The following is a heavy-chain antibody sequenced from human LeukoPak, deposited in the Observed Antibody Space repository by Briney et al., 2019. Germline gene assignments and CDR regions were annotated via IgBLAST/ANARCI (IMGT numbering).Heavy chain of an antibody. D-gene: IGHD3-16*01. CDR3: ARLALDGGNYFDY. Sequence: GESLKISCQASGYRFTTYWIGWVRQMPGQGLEWMGIIYPGDFDIRYSPSFQGQVTFSTDKSISTAYLQWNSLKASDTAMYYCARLALDGGNYFDYWGQGTLVSVSS. CDR2: IYPGDFDI. J-gene: IGHJ4*02. CDR1: GYRFTTYW. V-gene: IGHV5-51*01.